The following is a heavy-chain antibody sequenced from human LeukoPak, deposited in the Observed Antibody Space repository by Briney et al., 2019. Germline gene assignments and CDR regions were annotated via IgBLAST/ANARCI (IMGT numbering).Heavy chain of an antibody. J-gene: IGHJ5*02. CDR2: IYHSGST. CDR3: ARGGGPVGIVVVPAANWFDP. CDR1: GYSISSGYY. V-gene: IGHV4-38-2*02. D-gene: IGHD2-2*03. Sequence: SETLSLTCTVSGYSISSGYYWGWIRQPPGKGLEWIGSIYHSGSTYYNPSLKSRVTISVDTSKNQFSLKLSSVTAADTAVYYCARGGGPVGIVVVPAANWFDPWGQGTLVTVSS.